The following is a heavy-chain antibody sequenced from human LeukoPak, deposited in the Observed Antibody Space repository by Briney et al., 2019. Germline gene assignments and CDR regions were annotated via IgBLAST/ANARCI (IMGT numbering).Heavy chain of an antibody. CDR3: AVYNWNDGVY. CDR2: IYTSGST. CDR1: GGSISSFY. V-gene: IGHV4-4*09. Sequence: SETLSLTCTVSGGSISSFYWSWIRQPPGKGLEWIGYIYTSGSTNYNPSPKSRVTISVDTSKNQFSLKLSSVTAADTAVYYCAVYNWNDGVYWGQGTLVTVSS. D-gene: IGHD1-20*01. J-gene: IGHJ4*02.